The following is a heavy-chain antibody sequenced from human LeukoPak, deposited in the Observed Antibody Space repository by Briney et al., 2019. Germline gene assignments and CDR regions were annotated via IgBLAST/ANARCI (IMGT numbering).Heavy chain of an antibody. CDR2: ISYDGSNK. V-gene: IGHV3-30*18. D-gene: IGHD3-10*01. Sequence: GRSLRLSCAASGFTFSSYGMHWVRQAPGKGLEWVAVISYDGSNKYYADSVKGRFTISRDNSKNTLYLQMNSLRAENTAVCYCAKGYYYGSGSYDYWGQGTLVTVSS. J-gene: IGHJ4*02. CDR3: AKGYYYGSGSYDY. CDR1: GFTFSSYG.